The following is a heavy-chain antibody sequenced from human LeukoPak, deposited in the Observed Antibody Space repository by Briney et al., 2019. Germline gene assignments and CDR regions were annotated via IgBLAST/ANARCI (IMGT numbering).Heavy chain of an antibody. J-gene: IGHJ4*02. V-gene: IGHV3-23*01. Sequence: GGSLRLSCAVSGITLSNYGMSWVRQAPGKGLEWVAGISDSGGTTKYADSVKGRFTISRDNRKNTLYLQMNSLRAEDTAVYFCAKRGVVIRVILVGFNKEAYYFDSWGQGALVTVSS. D-gene: IGHD3-22*01. CDR3: AKRGVVIRVILVGFNKEAYYFDS. CDR2: ISDSGGTT. CDR1: GITLSNYG.